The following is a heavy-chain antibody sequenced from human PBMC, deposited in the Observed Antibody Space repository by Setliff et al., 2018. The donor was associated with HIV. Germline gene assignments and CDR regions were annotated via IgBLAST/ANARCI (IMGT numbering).Heavy chain of an antibody. J-gene: IGHJ2*01. CDR1: GGSFTGYY. D-gene: IGHD6-25*01. CDR2: IDHSGRT. CDR3: ARDQRLPGVQPPYWYFDL. Sequence: SETLSLTCAVSGGSFTGYYWSWIRQPPGKGLEWIGEIDHSGRTTYNSSLRSRVTMSVDASENHVSLRFTSMTAADTGVYYCARDQRLPGVQPPYWYFDLWGRGTMVTVSS. V-gene: IGHV4-34*01.